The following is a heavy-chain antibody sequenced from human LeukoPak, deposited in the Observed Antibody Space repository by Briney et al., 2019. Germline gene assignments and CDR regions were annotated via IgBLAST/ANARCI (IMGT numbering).Heavy chain of an antibody. D-gene: IGHD1-26*01. J-gene: IGHJ4*02. CDR2: IRADGSGE. CDR3: GKHDSASDY. Sequence: GGSLRLSCVASGFIFSDYGMHWVRQGPGKGLEWVAFIRADGSGEYYTDSVKGRFTISRDNSKKTLYMQMNSLRLEDTAVYYCGKHDSASDYWGQGTLVTVSS. V-gene: IGHV3-30*02. CDR1: GFIFSDYG.